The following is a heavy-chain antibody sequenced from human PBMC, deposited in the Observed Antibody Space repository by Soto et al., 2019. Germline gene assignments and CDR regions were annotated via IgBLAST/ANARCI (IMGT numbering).Heavy chain of an antibody. V-gene: IGHV1-18*01. CDR2: ISAYNGNT. D-gene: IGHD1-26*01. CDR1: GYTFTSYG. Sequence: ASVKVPCKASGYTFTSYGISWVRQAPGQGLEWMGWISAYNGNTNYAQKLQGRVTMTTDTSTSTAYMELRSLRSDDTAVYYCARGSGSYYYYYGMDVWGQGTTVTVSS. J-gene: IGHJ6*02. CDR3: ARGSGSYYYYYGMDV.